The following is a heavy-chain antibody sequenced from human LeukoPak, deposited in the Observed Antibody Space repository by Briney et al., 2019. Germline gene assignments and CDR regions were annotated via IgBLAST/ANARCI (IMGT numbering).Heavy chain of an antibody. CDR2: IYSGGST. Sequence: GGSLRLSCAASEFSVGSNYMTWVRQAPGKGLEWVSLIYSGGSTYYADSVKGRFTISRDNSKNTLYLQMNSLRAEDTAVYYCARDASSSWFDFDYWGQGTLVTVSS. D-gene: IGHD6-6*01. CDR3: ARDASSSWFDFDY. CDR1: EFSVGSNY. J-gene: IGHJ4*02. V-gene: IGHV3-66*01.